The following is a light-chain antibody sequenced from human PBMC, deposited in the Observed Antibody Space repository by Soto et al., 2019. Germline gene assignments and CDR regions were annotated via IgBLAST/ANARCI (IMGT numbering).Light chain of an antibody. V-gene: IGLV1-51*01. CDR3: GTWDSSLSAVL. CDR1: SSNIGSNY. Sequence: QSVLTQPPSVSAAPGQKVTISCSGSSSNIGSNYVSWYQQLPGTAPKLLIYDSNQRPSGIPDRFSGSKSGTSATLGITGLQTGDEADYYCGTWDSSLSAVLFGGGTKVTVL. J-gene: IGLJ2*01. CDR2: DSN.